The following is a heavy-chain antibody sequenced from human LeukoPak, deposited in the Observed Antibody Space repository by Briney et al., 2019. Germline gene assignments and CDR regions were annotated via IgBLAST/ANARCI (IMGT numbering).Heavy chain of an antibody. Sequence: GGSLRLSCAASGFTFDDYGMSWVRQAPGKGLEWVSGINWNGGSTGYADSVKGRFTISRDNAKNSLYLQMNSLRAEDTALYYCARVKEGYCSGGICVNTYYYYMDVWGKGTTVTVSS. J-gene: IGHJ6*03. D-gene: IGHD2-15*01. V-gene: IGHV3-20*04. CDR3: ARVKEGYCSGGICVNTYYYYMDV. CDR2: INWNGGST. CDR1: GFTFDDYG.